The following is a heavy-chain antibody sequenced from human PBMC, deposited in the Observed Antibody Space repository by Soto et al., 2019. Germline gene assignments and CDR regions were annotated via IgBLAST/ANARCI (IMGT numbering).Heavy chain of an antibody. CDR2: ISYDGSNK. D-gene: IGHD5-18*01. V-gene: IGHV3-30-3*01. J-gene: IGHJ6*02. CDR3: ARDMWDTAMAQKYYYYGMDV. Sequence: GGSLRLSCAASGFTFSSYAMHWVRQAPGKGLEWVAVISYDGSNKYYADSVKGRFTISRDNSKNTLYLQMNSLRAEDTAVYYCARDMWDTAMAQKYYYYGMDVWGQGTTVTVSS. CDR1: GFTFSSYA.